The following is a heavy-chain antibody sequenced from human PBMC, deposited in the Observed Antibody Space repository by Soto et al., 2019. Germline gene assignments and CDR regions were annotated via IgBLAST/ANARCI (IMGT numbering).Heavy chain of an antibody. D-gene: IGHD1-7*01. J-gene: IGHJ1*01. CDR1: GFTFINYC. CDR3: ARDKYTNYVNYFEL. CDR2: ITSSGGST. Sequence: PXGSRWLCCAASGFTFINYCMTWMRQTPGKGLEWISTITSSGGSTYYAASVKGRVTISRDNANNSLYLQMTGLRAEDTALYYCARDKYTNYVNYFELWGKGTLVTV. V-gene: IGHV3-11*01.